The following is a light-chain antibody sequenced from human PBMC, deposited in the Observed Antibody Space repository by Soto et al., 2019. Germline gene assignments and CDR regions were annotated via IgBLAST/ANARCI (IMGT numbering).Light chain of an antibody. CDR2: DAS. CDR3: LHRMNWPLT. Sequence: DIVLTQSPVTLSLSPGDRATLSCRASETVSSYLLWYQQKPGQDPRLLICDASERATGIPARFSGSGSETDFTLTISSLEPEDFGVYYCLHRMNWPLTFGQGTRLEI. J-gene: IGKJ5*01. V-gene: IGKV3-11*01. CDR1: ETVSSY.